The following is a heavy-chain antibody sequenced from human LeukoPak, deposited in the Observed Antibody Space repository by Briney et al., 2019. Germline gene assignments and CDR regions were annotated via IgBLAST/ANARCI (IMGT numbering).Heavy chain of an antibody. CDR3: ARGYTTAPFDY. D-gene: IGHD1-14*01. CDR2: IYSDGST. Sequence: GGSLRLSCAASGFIVSSNYMSWVRQAPGKGLEWVSIIYSDGSTYYADSVKGRFTISRDNSKNTLYLQMNSLRAEDTAVYYCARGYTTAPFDYWGQGTLVTVSS. J-gene: IGHJ4*02. CDR1: GFIVSSNY. V-gene: IGHV3-53*05.